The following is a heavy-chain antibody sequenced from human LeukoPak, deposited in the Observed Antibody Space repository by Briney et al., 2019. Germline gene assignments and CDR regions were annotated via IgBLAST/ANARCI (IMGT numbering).Heavy chain of an antibody. V-gene: IGHV3-23*01. CDR1: GFTFSSYG. CDR3: AKIVSAGGSDY. D-gene: IGHD1-26*01. J-gene: IGHJ4*02. CDR2: ISSSGGST. Sequence: GGSLRLSCAASGFTFSSYGMTWVRQAPGKGLEWVSAISSSGGSTYYADSVKGRFTISRDNSKNTLYLQMNSLRAEDTAVYYCAKIVSAGGSDYWGQGTLVTVSS.